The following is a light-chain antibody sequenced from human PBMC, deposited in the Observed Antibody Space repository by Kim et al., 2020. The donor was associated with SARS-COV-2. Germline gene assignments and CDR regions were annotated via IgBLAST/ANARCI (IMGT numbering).Light chain of an antibody. CDR3: TSYAGDNNVV. CDR2: EVT. CDR1: SSDIGNYNY. Sequence: QSALTQPPSASGSPGQSVTISCTGTSSDIGNYNYVSWYQQHPGKVPKVIIYEVTERPAGVPDRFSGSKSGNTASLTVSGLQADDEADYYCTSYAGDNNVVFGGGTKVTVL. V-gene: IGLV2-8*01. J-gene: IGLJ2*01.